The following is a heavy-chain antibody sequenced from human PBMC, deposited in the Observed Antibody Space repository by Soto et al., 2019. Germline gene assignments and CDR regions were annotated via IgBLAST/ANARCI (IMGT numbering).Heavy chain of an antibody. CDR3: ARDKTGTNNYYYYGMDV. CDR2: INPSGGST. Sequence: QVQLVQSGAEVKKPGASVKVSCKASGYTFTSYYMHWVRQAPGQGLEGMGIINPSGGSTSYAQKFQGRVTMTRDTSTSTVYMELSSLRSEDTAVYYCARDKTGTNNYYYYGMDVWGQGTTVTVSS. CDR1: GYTFTSYY. D-gene: IGHD1-1*01. J-gene: IGHJ6*02. V-gene: IGHV1-46*01.